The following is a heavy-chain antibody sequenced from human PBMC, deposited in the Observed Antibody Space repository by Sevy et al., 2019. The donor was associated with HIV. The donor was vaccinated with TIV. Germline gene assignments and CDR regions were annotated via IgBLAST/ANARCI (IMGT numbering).Heavy chain of an antibody. CDR3: ARETWDTAMVI. J-gene: IGHJ4*02. CDR2: IYYSGST. CDR1: GGSISSGDYY. Sequence: SETLSLTCTVSGGSISSGDYYWSWIRQPPGQGLEWIGYIYYSGSTYYNPSLKSRVTISVDTSKNQFSLKLSSVTAADTAVYYCARETWDTAMVIWGQGTLVTVSS. D-gene: IGHD5-18*01. V-gene: IGHV4-30-4*01.